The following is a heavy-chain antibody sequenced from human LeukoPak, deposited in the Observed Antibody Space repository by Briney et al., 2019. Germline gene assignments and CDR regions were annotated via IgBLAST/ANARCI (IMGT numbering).Heavy chain of an antibody. CDR1: GGSLSSYY. CDR3: ARDLQYGSGSYDY. J-gene: IGHJ4*02. D-gene: IGHD3-10*01. CDR2: IYTSGST. V-gene: IGHV4-4*07. Sequence: SETLSLTCTFSGGSLSSYYWSWLRQPAGKGLEWIGRIYTSGSTNYNPSLKSRVTMSVDTSKNQFSLKLSSVTAADTAVYYCARDLQYGSGSYDYWGQGTLVTVSS.